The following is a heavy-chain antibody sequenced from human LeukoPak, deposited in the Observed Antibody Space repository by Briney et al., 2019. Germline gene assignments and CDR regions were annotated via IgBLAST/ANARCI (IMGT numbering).Heavy chain of an antibody. J-gene: IGHJ1*01. V-gene: IGHV1-18*01. CDR3: ARGESGIQH. CDR1: GGTFSSYA. CDR2: ISVYNGNT. Sequence: GASVKVSCKASGGTFSSYAISWVRQAPGQGLEWMGWISVYNGNTNYAQKLQGRVTMTTDTSASTAYMELRSLRSDDTAVYYCARGESGIQHWGQGTLVTVSS.